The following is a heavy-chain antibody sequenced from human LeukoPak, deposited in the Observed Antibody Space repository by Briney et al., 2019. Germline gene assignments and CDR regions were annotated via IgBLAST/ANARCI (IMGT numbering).Heavy chain of an antibody. CDR3: ARTGYEIAAAGAEYFQH. J-gene: IGHJ1*01. D-gene: IGHD6-13*01. Sequence: ASVKVSCKASGYTFTSYDINWVRQATGQGLEWMGWMNPNSGNTGYAQKFQGRVTMTRNTSISTAYMELSRLRSDDTAVYYYARTGYEIAAAGAEYFQHWGQGTLVTVSS. CDR1: GYTFTSYD. CDR2: MNPNSGNT. V-gene: IGHV1-8*01.